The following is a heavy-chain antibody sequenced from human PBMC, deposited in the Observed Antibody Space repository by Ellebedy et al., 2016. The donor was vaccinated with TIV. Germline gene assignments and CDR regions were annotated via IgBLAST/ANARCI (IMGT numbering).Heavy chain of an antibody. CDR1: GFDVDGHC. J-gene: IGHJ6*02. D-gene: IGHD1-1*01. Sequence: GESLKISCAASGFDVDGHCMAWVRQAPGKGLEWVSLNYRDGRSYYADSVRGRFTIARDKSENTVFLQMTSLRADDTAVYFCARDRQLVVWGQGTPVNISS. CDR2: NYRDGRS. V-gene: IGHV3-53*01. CDR3: ARDRQLVV.